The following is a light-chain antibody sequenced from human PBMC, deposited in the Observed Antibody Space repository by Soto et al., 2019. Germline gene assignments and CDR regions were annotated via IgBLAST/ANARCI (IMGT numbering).Light chain of an antibody. CDR1: QSISSY. CDR2: HAS. Sequence: DIQMTQSPSSLCASVGDRVTITCRASQSISSYLNWYQQKPGTAPKLLIYHASTLESGVPSRFSGSGSGTDFTLTISSLQPEDFATYYCQQSYPRTFGQGTK. J-gene: IGKJ1*01. V-gene: IGKV1-39*01. CDR3: QQSYPRT.